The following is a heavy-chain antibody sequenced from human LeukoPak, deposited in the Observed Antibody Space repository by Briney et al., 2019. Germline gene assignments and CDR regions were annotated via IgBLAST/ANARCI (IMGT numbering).Heavy chain of an antibody. D-gene: IGHD2-21*01. CDR3: ARDRDCCDSWVVDF. CDR2: ISSDPSHT. CDR1: GFPFSSVG. V-gene: IGHV3-21*01. Sequence: GGSLRLSCVASGFPFSSVGMNWVRQAPGKGLEWVSYISSDPSHTYYADSVRGRFTISRDNAKHSLYLQMDNLRTEDAATDYCARDRDCCDSWVVDFWGQGTRVTVSS. J-gene: IGHJ4*02.